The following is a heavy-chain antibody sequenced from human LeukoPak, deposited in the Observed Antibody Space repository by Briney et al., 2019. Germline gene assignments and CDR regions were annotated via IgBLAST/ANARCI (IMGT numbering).Heavy chain of an antibody. CDR1: GFTLSSYS. D-gene: IGHD3-22*01. CDR3: ARGGSSGYYYTFDY. V-gene: IGHV3-20*04. CDR2: FNWNGGST. Sequence: AGGSLRLSCAASGFTLSSYSMNWVRQAPGKGLEWVSGFNWNGGSTGYADSVKGRFTISRDNAKNSLYLQMNSLRAEDTALYYCARGGSSGYYYTFDYWGQGTLVTVSS. J-gene: IGHJ4*02.